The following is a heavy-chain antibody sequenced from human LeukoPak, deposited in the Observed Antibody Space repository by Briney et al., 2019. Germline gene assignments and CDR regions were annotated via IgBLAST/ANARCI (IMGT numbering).Heavy chain of an antibody. Sequence: GGSLRLSCAASGFTFNSYAMNWVRQAPGKGLEWVSAISGGGGSTYYADSVKGRLTISRDNSKNTLHLQMNSLRAEDTAVYYCAKFDSSSWYSAFDIWGQGTVATVSS. J-gene: IGHJ3*02. CDR3: AKFDSSSWYSAFDI. D-gene: IGHD6-13*01. CDR1: GFTFNSYA. V-gene: IGHV3-23*01. CDR2: ISGGGGST.